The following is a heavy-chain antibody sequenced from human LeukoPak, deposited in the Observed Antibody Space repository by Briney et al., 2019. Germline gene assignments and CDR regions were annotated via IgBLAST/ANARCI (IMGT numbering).Heavy chain of an antibody. V-gene: IGHV4-38-2*02. CDR3: ARELAVAGSSAFDI. CDR2: IYHSGST. J-gene: IGHJ3*02. CDR1: GYSISSGYY. D-gene: IGHD6-19*01. Sequence: PSETLSLTCAVSGYSISSGYYWGWIRQPPGKGLEWIGSIYHSGSTYYNPSLKSRVTISVDTSKNQFSLKLSSVTAADTAVYYCARELAVAGSSAFDIWGQGTMVTVSS.